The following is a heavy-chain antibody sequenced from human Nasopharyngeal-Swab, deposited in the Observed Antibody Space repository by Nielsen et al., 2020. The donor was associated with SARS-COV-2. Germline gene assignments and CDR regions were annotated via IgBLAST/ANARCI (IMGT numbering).Heavy chain of an antibody. J-gene: IGHJ4*02. CDR3: AKTYYYDSSGYSSFDY. D-gene: IGHD3-22*01. Sequence: GGSLRLSCEASGFTFSSYPMQWVRQAPGKGLEWVSAISGSGGSTYYADSVKGRFTISRDNSKNTLYLQMNSLRAEDTAVYYCAKTYYYDSSGYSSFDYWGQGTLVTVSS. CDR2: ISGSGGST. CDR1: GFTFSSYP. V-gene: IGHV3-23*01.